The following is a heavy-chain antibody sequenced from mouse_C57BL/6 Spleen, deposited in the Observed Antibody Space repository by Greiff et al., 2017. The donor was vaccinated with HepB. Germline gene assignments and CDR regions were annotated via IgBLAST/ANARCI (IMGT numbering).Heavy chain of an antibody. CDR2: IDPENGDT. CDR3: TLYGSSDY. CDR1: GFNIKDDY. J-gene: IGHJ2*01. Sequence: VQLQQSGAELVRPGASVKLSCTASGFNIKDDYMHWVKQRPEQGLEWIGWIDPENGDTEYASKFQGKATITAYTSSNTAYLQLSSLTSEDTAVYYCTLYGSSDYWGQGTTLTVSS. D-gene: IGHD1-1*01. V-gene: IGHV14-4*01.